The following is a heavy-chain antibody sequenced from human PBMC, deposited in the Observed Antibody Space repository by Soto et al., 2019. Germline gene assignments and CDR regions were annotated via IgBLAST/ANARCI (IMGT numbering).Heavy chain of an antibody. CDR1: GGSINNYY. J-gene: IGHJ4*02. Sequence: QVQLQESGPGLVKPSETLSLSCTVSGGSINNYYWSWFRQPPGKGLEWIGYIHSGGRTNYNPSLNSRATMSVDTSKNQFSLTLTSVTAADTAEYYCARHGGDFFDYWGQGTLVTVSS. D-gene: IGHD3-3*01. CDR3: ARHGGDFFDY. V-gene: IGHV4-59*08. CDR2: IHSGGRT.